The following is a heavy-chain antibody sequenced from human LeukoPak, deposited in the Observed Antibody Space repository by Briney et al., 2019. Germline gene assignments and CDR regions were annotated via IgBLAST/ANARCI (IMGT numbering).Heavy chain of an antibody. D-gene: IGHD2-2*01. Sequence: GGSLRLSCAASGFAFSTYAMTWVRQAPEKGLQWVSTISTSGRATYYADSVKGRFTISRDNSKNTVYLQMSGLRAEDTALYYCAKAHCSPTSCSRIDYWGQGTLVTVSS. CDR2: ISTSGRAT. CDR3: AKAHCSPTSCSRIDY. J-gene: IGHJ4*02. CDR1: GFAFSTYA. V-gene: IGHV3-23*01.